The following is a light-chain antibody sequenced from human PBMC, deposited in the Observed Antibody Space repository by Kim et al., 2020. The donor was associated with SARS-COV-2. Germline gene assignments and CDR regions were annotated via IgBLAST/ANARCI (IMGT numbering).Light chain of an antibody. CDR2: DVI. CDR3: CSFAGSRNVI. Sequence: GQSITISCSGTSSDGGSYHLVSWYQQHPGKAPKLLIYDVISRPSGVSNRFSGSKSDKTATLTISGLQVEDEADYYCCSFAGSRNVIFGGGTQLTVL. CDR1: SSDGGSYHL. V-gene: IGLV2-23*02. J-gene: IGLJ2*01.